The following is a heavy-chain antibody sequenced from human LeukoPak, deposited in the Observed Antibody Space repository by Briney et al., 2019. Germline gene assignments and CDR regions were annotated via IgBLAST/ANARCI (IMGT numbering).Heavy chain of an antibody. CDR2: ISYDGSNK. D-gene: IGHD6-13*01. CDR1: GFTFSNYA. Sequence: GRSLRLSCAASGFTFSNYAMYWVRQAPGKGLEWVAVISYDGSNKYYADSVKGRFTISRDNSKNTLYLQMNGLRAEDTAVYYCAKDWEDSSSWNYFDYWGQGTLVTVSS. J-gene: IGHJ4*02. V-gene: IGHV3-30*04. CDR3: AKDWEDSSSWNYFDY.